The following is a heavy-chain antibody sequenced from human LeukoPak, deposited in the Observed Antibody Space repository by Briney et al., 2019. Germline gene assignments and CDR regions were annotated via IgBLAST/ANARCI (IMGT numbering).Heavy chain of an antibody. CDR3: ARHVVALGFDY. J-gene: IGHJ4*02. V-gene: IGHV3-21*01. D-gene: IGHD3-22*01. CDR2: ITTSSSYI. Sequence: SGGSLRLSCAASGFTFSTYTVNWVRQAPGKGLEWVSSITTSSSYIYYADSVKGRFTISRDNAKNSLYLQMNSLRAEDTAVYYCARHVVALGFDYWGQGTLVTVSS. CDR1: GFTFSTYT.